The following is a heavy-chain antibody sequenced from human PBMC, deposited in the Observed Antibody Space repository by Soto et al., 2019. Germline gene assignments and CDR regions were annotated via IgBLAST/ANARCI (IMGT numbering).Heavy chain of an antibody. CDR3: ARGGVVPAAYYYGLDV. CDR2: IIPIFGTA. CDR1: GGTFSSYA. D-gene: IGHD2-2*01. J-gene: IGHJ6*02. V-gene: IGHV1-69*13. Sequence: GASVKVSCKASGGTFSSYAISWVRQAPGQGLEWMGGIIPIFGTADYAQKFQGRVTITADESTSTAYMELSSLRSEDTAVYYCARGGVVPAAYYYGLDVWGPGTTVTVSS.